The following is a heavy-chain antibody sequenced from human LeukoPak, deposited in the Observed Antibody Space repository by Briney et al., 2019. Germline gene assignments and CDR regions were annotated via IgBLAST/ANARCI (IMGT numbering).Heavy chain of an antibody. V-gene: IGHV4-34*01. D-gene: IGHD6-19*01. CDR2: INHSGST. CDR1: GGSFSGYY. Sequence: PSETLSLTCAVYGGSFSGYYWSWIRQPPGKGLEWIGEINHSGSTNYNPSLKSRVTISVGTSKNQFSLKLSSVTAADTAVYYCARSQWLANDAFDIWGQGTMVTVSS. CDR3: ARSQWLANDAFDI. J-gene: IGHJ3*02.